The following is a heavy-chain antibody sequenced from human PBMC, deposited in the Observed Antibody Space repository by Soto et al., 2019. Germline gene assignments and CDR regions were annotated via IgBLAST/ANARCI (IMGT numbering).Heavy chain of an antibody. D-gene: IGHD5-12*01. V-gene: IGHV3-15*01. J-gene: IGHJ4*02. Sequence: EVQLVESGGGLVQPGGSLRLSCAASGFTFSNAWMSWVRQAPGKGLEWVGRIKSKTDGGTTDYAAPVKGRFTISRDDSKNTLYLQMNSLKTEDTAVYYCTTVCVRSGYDFGFDYWGQGTLVTVSS. CDR3: TTVCVRSGYDFGFDY. CDR1: GFTFSNAW. CDR2: IKSKTDGGTT.